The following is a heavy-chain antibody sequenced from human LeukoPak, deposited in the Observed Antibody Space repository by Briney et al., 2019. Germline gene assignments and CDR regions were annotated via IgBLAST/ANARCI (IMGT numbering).Heavy chain of an antibody. CDR1: GYTFTSYY. J-gene: IGHJ4*02. CDR3: ARDRYCSSTSCLYYFDY. CDR2: INPSGGST. Sequence: VASVKVSCKASGYTFTSYYMHWVRQAPGQGLEWMGIINPSGGSTSYAQKFQGRVTMTRDTSTSTVCMELSSLRSEDTAVYYCARDRYCSSTSCLYYFDYWGQGTLVTVSS. V-gene: IGHV1-46*01. D-gene: IGHD2-2*01.